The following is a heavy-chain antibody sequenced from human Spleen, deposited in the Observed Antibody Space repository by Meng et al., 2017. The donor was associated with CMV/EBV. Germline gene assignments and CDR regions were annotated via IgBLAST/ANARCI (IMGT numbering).Heavy chain of an antibody. CDR3: ARGRYDSLVDF. Sequence: SVKVSCKAPGGTLFTYAITWVRQAPGQGLVWMGVIIPVLGVTKYAQKFQGKVTITADKSTDTAYIDLTSLRSDDTAVYYCARGRYDSLVDFWGQGTLVTVSS. CDR1: GGTLFTYA. CDR2: IIPVLGVT. J-gene: IGHJ4*02. V-gene: IGHV1-69*10. D-gene: IGHD3-3*01.